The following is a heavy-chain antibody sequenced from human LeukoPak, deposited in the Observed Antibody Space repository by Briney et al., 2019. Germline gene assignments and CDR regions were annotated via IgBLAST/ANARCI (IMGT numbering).Heavy chain of an antibody. J-gene: IGHJ4*02. V-gene: IGHV1-69*06. CDR1: GGTFSSYA. CDR2: IIPIFGTA. Sequence: VASVKVSCKASGGTFSSYAISWVRQAPGQGLEWMGGIIPIFGTANYAQKFQGRVTITADKSTSTAYMELSSLRSEDTAVYYCARHGYDYVWGSYRHFDYWGQGTLVTVSS. D-gene: IGHD3-16*02. CDR3: ARHGYDYVWGSYRHFDY.